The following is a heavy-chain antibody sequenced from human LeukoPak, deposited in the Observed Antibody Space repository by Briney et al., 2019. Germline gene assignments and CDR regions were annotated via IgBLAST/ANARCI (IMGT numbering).Heavy chain of an antibody. V-gene: IGHV3-23*01. CDR3: AKGYLVATITGVDY. CDR1: GFTFSTYV. J-gene: IGHJ4*02. CDR2: ISGSGGST. Sequence: GGSLRLSCAASGFTFSTYVMNWVRQAPGKGLEWVSTISGSGGSTYYADSVKGRFTISRDNAKNTLYLQMNSLRAEDTAVYYCAKGYLVATITGVDYWGQGSLVTVSS. D-gene: IGHD5-12*01.